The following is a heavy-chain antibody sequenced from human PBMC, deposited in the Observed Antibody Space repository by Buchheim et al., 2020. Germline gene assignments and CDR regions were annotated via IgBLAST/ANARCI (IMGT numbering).Heavy chain of an antibody. CDR1: GGSFSGYY. D-gene: IGHD6-6*01. CDR3: ARGRSSGGRIAARGHFDY. Sequence: QVQLQQWGAGLLKPSETLSLTCAVYGGSFSGYYWSWIRQPPGKGLEWIGEINHSGSTNYNPSLNSRVTISVDTSKNQFSLKLSSVTAADTAVYYCARGRSSGGRIAARGHFDYWGQGTL. CDR2: INHSGST. J-gene: IGHJ4*02. V-gene: IGHV4-34*01.